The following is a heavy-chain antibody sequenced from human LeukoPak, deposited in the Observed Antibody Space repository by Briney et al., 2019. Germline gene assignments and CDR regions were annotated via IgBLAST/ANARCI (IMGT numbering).Heavy chain of an antibody. Sequence: SETLYLTCSVSGGSIYSHYWSWIRQPPGKGLEWIGYIYYTGSANYNPSLKSRVTISTDTSRNQFSLTLNSVSAADTAVYYCARDLDYSGDSHWGQGILVTVSS. J-gene: IGHJ4*02. CDR1: GGSIYSHY. V-gene: IGHV4-59*11. CDR2: IYYTGSA. CDR3: ARDLDYSGDSH. D-gene: IGHD4-23*01.